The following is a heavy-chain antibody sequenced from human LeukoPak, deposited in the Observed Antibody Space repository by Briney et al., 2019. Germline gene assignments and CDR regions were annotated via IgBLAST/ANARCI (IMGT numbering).Heavy chain of an antibody. CDR1: GGSISSFY. J-gene: IGHJ4*02. D-gene: IGHD2-2*01. Sequence: PSETLSLTCTVSGGSISSFYWSWIRQPPGKGLEWIGYIHYSGSTYYNPSLKSRVTISVDTSKNQFSLKLSSVTAADTAVYYCAKRYCSSTSCCFDYWGQGTLVTVSS. CDR2: IHYSGST. CDR3: AKRYCSSTSCCFDY. V-gene: IGHV4-59*08.